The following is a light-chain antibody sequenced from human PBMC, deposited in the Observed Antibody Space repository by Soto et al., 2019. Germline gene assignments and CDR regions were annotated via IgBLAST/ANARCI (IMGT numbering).Light chain of an antibody. CDR3: QQYNNWLPIT. Sequence: SPGTLSVSPGERATLSCRASQSVSSNLAWYQQKPGQAPRVLTYGASTRAPGIPARFSGSGSETEFTLTISSLQSEDFAVYYCQQYNNWLPITFGQGTRLEIK. J-gene: IGKJ5*01. CDR2: GAS. V-gene: IGKV3-15*01. CDR1: QSVSSN.